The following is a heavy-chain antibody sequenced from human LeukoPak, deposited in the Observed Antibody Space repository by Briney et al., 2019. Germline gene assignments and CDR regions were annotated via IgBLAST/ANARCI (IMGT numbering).Heavy chain of an antibody. Sequence: ASVKVSCKASGYSLTGYYMHWLRQAPGQGLEWMGWINPNSGDTGYAQKFQGRVTMTRDMSISTIYMELIRLRSDDTALYYCARWDGYSSSPDYWGQGTLVTVSS. CDR1: GYSLTGYY. J-gene: IGHJ4*02. CDR3: ARWDGYSSSPDY. D-gene: IGHD6-13*01. CDR2: INPNSGDT. V-gene: IGHV1-2*02.